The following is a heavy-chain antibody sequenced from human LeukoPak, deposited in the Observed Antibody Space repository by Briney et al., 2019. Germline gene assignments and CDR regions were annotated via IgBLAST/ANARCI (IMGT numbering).Heavy chain of an antibody. V-gene: IGHV3-7*04. CDR2: IKGDGSEE. D-gene: IGHD3-16*01. J-gene: IGHJ4*02. CDR3: ARDLRDFDY. CDR1: GFTFGNTW. Sequence: GGSLRLSCTASGFTFGNTWMTWVRQAPGRGLEWVANIKGDGSEENYVDSVKGRFAISRGNAKDSLYLQMNSLKAEDAAVYYCARDLRDFDYWGQGTLVTVFS.